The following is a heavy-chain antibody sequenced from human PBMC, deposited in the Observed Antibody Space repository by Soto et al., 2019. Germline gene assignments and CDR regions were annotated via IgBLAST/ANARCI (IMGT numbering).Heavy chain of an antibody. CDR2: ISAYNGNT. J-gene: IGHJ3*02. CDR1: GYTFTSYG. V-gene: IGHV1-18*01. CDR3: ARDLWPSGYGNDAFDI. D-gene: IGHD5-12*01. Sequence: GASVKVSCKASGYTFTSYGISWVRQAPGQGLEWMGWISAYNGNTNYAQKLQGRVTMTTDTSTSTAYMELRSLRSDDTAVYYCARDLWPSGYGNDAFDIWGQGTTVTVSS.